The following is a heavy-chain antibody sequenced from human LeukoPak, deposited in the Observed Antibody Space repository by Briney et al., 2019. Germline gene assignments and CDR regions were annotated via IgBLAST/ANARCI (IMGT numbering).Heavy chain of an antibody. CDR1: GFTFSNYG. CDR2: ISYDGTNK. J-gene: IGHJ4*02. V-gene: IGHV3-30*18. CDR3: AKEWGIVGPTDYFDY. Sequence: GGSLRLSCAASGFTFSNYGMHWVRQAPGKGLEWVAVISYDGTNKYYADSVKGQFTISRDNSKNTLYLQMNSLRAEDTAVYYCAKEWGIVGPTDYFDYWGQGTLVTVSS. D-gene: IGHD1-26*01.